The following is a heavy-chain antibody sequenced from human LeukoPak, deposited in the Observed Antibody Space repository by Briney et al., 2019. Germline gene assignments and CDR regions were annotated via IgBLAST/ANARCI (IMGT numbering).Heavy chain of an antibody. V-gene: IGHV3-23*01. D-gene: IGHD3-9*01. Sequence: GGSLRLSCAASGFTFSSYAMNWVRQAPGKGLEWVSGVSGSGGTTYYAESVKGRFTISREDSKNTLYLQMNSLRAEDTAVYYCAKAGNSYHILSPYYFDYWGQGTLVTVSS. J-gene: IGHJ4*02. CDR2: VSGSGGTT. CDR3: AKAGNSYHILSPYYFDY. CDR1: GFTFSSYA.